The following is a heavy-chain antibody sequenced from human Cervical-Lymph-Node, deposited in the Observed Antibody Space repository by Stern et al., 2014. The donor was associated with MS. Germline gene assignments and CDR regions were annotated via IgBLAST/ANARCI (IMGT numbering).Heavy chain of an antibody. CDR3: ARVGLVSALIDY. Sequence: QLQLQESGPGLVKPSQTLSLNCSVSGGSISGGVYYWSWIRQHPGKGLEYIGHIYYSGNTYYNPSLKSRVTISIDSSKNQYSLKLRSVTAADTAVYYCARVGLVSALIDYWGQGTLVTVSS. CDR2: IYYSGNT. D-gene: IGHD2-21*01. V-gene: IGHV4-31*03. J-gene: IGHJ4*02. CDR1: GGSISGGVYY.